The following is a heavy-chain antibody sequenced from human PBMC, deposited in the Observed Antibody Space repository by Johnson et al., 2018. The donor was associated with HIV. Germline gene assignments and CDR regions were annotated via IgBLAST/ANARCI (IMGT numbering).Heavy chain of an antibody. CDR3: SRGRKVMEASDGLDNDGFAL. CDR1: GFTFDDYA. CDR2: ISWNSGSI. V-gene: IGHV3-9*01. Sequence: VQLVESGGGLVQPGRSLRLSCAASGFTFDDYAMHWVRQAPGKGLEWVSGISWNSGSIGYADSVQGRFTISRDTFKKTLFLQIGGLRTEDTAVYYFSRGRKVMEASDGLDNDGFALCGQGTLVTVSS. D-gene: IGHD2-2*03. J-gene: IGHJ3*01.